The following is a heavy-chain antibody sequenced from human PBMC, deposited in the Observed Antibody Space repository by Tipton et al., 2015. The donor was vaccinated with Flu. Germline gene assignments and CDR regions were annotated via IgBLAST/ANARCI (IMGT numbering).Heavy chain of an antibody. CDR1: GGSISSGGYY. D-gene: IGHD4-17*01. CDR3: ARAKSLGPIYGDYPAFDI. Sequence: TLSLTCTVSGGSISSGGYYWSWIRQHPGKGLEWIGYIYYSGSTYYNPSLKSRVTISVDTSKNQFSLKLSSVTAADTAVYYCARAKSLGPIYGDYPAFDIWGQGTMAPVSS. V-gene: IGHV4-31*03. CDR2: IYYSGST. J-gene: IGHJ3*02.